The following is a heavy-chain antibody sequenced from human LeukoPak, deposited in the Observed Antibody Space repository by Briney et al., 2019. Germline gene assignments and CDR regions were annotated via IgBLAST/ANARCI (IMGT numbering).Heavy chain of an antibody. Sequence: QPGGSLRLSCAASGFTFSSYAMHWVRQAPGKGLEWVAVISYDGSNKYYADSVKGRFTISRDNSKNTLYLQMNSLRAEDTAVYYCARGEYFDYWGQGTLVTVSS. CDR1: GFTFSSYA. V-gene: IGHV3-30-3*01. CDR2: ISYDGSNK. J-gene: IGHJ4*02. CDR3: ARGEYFDY. D-gene: IGHD3-16*01.